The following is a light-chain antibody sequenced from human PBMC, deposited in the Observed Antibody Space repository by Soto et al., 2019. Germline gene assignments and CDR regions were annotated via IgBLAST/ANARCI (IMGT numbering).Light chain of an antibody. CDR2: YVS. J-gene: IGLJ1*01. CDR1: KLGSKS. CDR3: QVWDSSSDPLYV. V-gene: IGLV3-21*04. Sequence: SYELTQPPSVSVAPGKTARITCGGNKLGSKSGHWYRQRQGQAPVLVIYYVSDRPSGIPERFSGSNSGNTATLTISRVEAGDEADYYCQVWDSSSDPLYVFGTGTKVTVL.